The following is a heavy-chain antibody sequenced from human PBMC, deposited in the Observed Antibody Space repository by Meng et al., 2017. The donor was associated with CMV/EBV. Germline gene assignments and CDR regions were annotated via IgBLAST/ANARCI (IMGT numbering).Heavy chain of an antibody. CDR3: ARDSTSRGFYYYGMNV. D-gene: IGHD3-10*01. Sequence: SETLSLTCAVSGGSISSSNWWSWVRQPPGKGLEWIGEIYHSGSTNYSPSLKSRVTISVDTSKNQFSLKLSSVTAADTAVYFCARDSTSRGFYYYGMNVWGQGTTVTVSS. J-gene: IGHJ6*02. CDR2: IYHSGST. V-gene: IGHV4-4*02. CDR1: GGSISSSNW.